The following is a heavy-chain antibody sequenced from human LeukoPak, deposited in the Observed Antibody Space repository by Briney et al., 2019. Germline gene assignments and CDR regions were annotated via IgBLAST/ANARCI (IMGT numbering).Heavy chain of an antibody. CDR2: ISSSSDYI. D-gene: IGHD5/OR15-5a*01. V-gene: IGHV3-21*01. CDR1: GFTFSDYS. J-gene: IGHJ6*02. Sequence: PGGSLRLSCPASGFTFSDYSMSWVRQAPGKGLVWVSSISSSSDYIYYADSVKGRFTISRDNARNSLYLQMNSLRAEDTAVYYCARSRSVSNYKGMDVWGQGTTVTVSS. CDR3: ARSRSVSNYKGMDV.